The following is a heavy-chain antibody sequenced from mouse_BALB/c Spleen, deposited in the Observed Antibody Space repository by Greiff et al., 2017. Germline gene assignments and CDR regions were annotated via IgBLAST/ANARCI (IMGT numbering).Heavy chain of an antibody. CDR3: ARKDGSPCMDY. J-gene: IGHJ4*01. D-gene: IGHD1-1*01. CDR2: ISSGSSTI. CDR1: GFTFSSFG. V-gene: IGHV5-17*02. Sequence: EVQLMESGGGLVQPGGSRKLSCAASGFTFSSFGMHWVRQAPEKGLEWVAYISSGSSTIYYADTVKGRFTISRDNPKNTRVLQMTSLRSEDTAMYYCARKDGSPCMDYWGQGTSVTVSA.